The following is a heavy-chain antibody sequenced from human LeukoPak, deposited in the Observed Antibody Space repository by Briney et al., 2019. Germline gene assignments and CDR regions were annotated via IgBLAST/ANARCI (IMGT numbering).Heavy chain of an antibody. CDR2: IGVYNGNT. Sequence: EASVKVSCKASGYTFTSYGISWVRQAPGQGLEWMGRIGVYNGNTNYAQNLQGRVTMTTDTSTSTAYMELRSLRSDDTAVYYCAREGNPIYYYYMDVWGKGTTVTVSS. CDR3: AREGNPIYYYYMDV. CDR1: GYTFTSYG. J-gene: IGHJ6*03. V-gene: IGHV1-18*01.